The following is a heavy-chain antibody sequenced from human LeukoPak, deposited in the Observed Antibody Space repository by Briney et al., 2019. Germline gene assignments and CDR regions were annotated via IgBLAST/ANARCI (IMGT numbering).Heavy chain of an antibody. CDR3: ARGSEDYDSSGYYYDLGDY. CDR2: IYSDNT. V-gene: IGHV3-66*03. CDR1: GFTVSSNS. J-gene: IGHJ4*02. D-gene: IGHD3-22*01. Sequence: PGGSLRLSCTVSGFTVSSNSMSWVRQAPGKGLEWVSFIYSDNTHYSDSVKGRFTISRDTSKNTLYLQMNSLRAEDTAVYYCARGSEDYDSSGYYYDLGDYWGQGALVTVSS.